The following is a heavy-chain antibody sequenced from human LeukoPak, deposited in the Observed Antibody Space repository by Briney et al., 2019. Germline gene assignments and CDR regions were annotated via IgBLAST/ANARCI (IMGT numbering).Heavy chain of an antibody. CDR3: ARMVRGNGGDY. D-gene: IGHD3-10*01. Sequence: PGGSLRLSCAASGFTFSSYAMSWVRQAPGKGLEWVANIKRDGSEKYYVDSVKGRFTISRDNAKNSLYLQMNSLRAEDTAVYYCARMVRGNGGDYWGQGTLVTVSS. J-gene: IGHJ4*02. V-gene: IGHV3-7*01. CDR2: IKRDGSEK. CDR1: GFTFSSYA.